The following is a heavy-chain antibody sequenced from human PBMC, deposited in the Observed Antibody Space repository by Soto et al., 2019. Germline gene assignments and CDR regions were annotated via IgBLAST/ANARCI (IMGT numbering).Heavy chain of an antibody. D-gene: IGHD6-13*01. CDR1: GFSLSTSGVG. CDR3: AHTDPFPGIAAASNWFDP. CDR2: IYWDDDK. V-gene: IGHV2-5*02. J-gene: IGHJ5*02. Sequence: SGPTLVNPTQTLTPTCTFSGFSLSTSGVGVGWIRQPPGKALEWLALIYWDDDKRYSPSLKSRLTITKDTSKNQVVLTMTNMDPVDTATYYCAHTDPFPGIAAASNWFDPWGQGTLVTVSS.